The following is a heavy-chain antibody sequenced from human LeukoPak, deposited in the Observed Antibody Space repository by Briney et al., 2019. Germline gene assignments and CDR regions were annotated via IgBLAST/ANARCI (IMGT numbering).Heavy chain of an antibody. V-gene: IGHV4-34*01. D-gene: IGHD5-12*01. CDR3: ARDQRSGYSGYDYYYYYYMDV. J-gene: IGHJ6*03. CDR2: VGHSGSA. Sequence: SETLSLTCAVSGGSFSAFFWRWIRQPPGKGLEWIGDVGHSGSADYNPSLKSRVTVSADPSKTQFSLKLSSVTAADTAVYYCARDQRSGYSGYDYYYYYYMDVWGKGTTVTVSS. CDR1: GGSFSAFF.